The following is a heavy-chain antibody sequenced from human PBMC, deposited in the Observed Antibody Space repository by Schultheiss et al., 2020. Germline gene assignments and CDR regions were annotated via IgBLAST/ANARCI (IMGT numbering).Heavy chain of an antibody. CDR1: GYRFASYG. CDR3: AREFSAVAGVSPGY. J-gene: IGHJ4*02. V-gene: IGHV1-18*01. Sequence: ASVKVSCKPSGYRFASYGISWVRQAPGQGLEWMGWISAYNGNTNYAQKLQGRVTMTTDTSTSTAYMELRSLRSDDTAVYYCAREFSAVAGVSPGYWGQGTLVIVSS. CDR2: ISAYNGNT. D-gene: IGHD6-19*01.